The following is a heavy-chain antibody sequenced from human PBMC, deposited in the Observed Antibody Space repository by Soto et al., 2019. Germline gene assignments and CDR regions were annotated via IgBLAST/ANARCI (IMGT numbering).Heavy chain of an antibody. Sequence: QVQLVQSGAEVKKPGASVKVSCKASGYTFTSYGISWVRQAPGQGLEWMGWISAYNGNTNYAQKLQGRVTMTTDTSTSTAYMELRSLRSDDTAVYYCARDRVVATIKSEIFVDCWGQGTLVTVSS. D-gene: IGHD5-12*01. CDR1: GYTFTSYG. CDR3: ARDRVVATIKSEIFVDC. J-gene: IGHJ4*02. CDR2: ISAYNGNT. V-gene: IGHV1-18*01.